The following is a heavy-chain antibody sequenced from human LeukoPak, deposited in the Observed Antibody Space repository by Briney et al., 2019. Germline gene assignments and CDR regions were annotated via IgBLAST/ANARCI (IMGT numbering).Heavy chain of an antibody. D-gene: IGHD3-10*01. V-gene: IGHV1-18*01. Sequence: GASVKVSCKASGYSFTSNGISWVRQAPGQGLEWMGWISAHNGNTKYAQEVQGRVTMTTDTSTSTAYMEMRSLRSDDTAVYYCARDLGNYFHFWGQGTLVTVSS. J-gene: IGHJ4*02. CDR2: ISAHNGNT. CDR3: ARDLGNYFHF. CDR1: GYSFTSNG.